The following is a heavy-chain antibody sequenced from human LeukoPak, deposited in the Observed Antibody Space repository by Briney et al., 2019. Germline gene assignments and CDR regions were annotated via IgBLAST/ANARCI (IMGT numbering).Heavy chain of an antibody. CDR2: IYYTGST. CDR1: GDSISGSY. Sequence: SETLSLTCTVSGDSISGSYWTWIRQPPGKGLDWIGYIYYTGSTNYNPSLKSRVTISVDTSKNQFSLKLSSVTAADTAVYYCARFFGGVPNWGQGTLVTDSS. J-gene: IGHJ4*02. D-gene: IGHD2-8*02. V-gene: IGHV4-59*08. CDR3: ARFFGGVPN.